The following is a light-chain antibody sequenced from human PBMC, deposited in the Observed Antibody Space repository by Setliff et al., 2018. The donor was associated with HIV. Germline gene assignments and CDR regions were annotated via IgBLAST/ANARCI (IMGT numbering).Light chain of an antibody. Sequence: SALTQPRSVSGSPGQSVTISCTGTSNDVGAYSFVSWFQQLPGAVPRLMIFDSNKRPSGVPDRFSGSKSGNTASLTISGLRPDDEADYYCCSYMGSYMYVFGTGTKVTV. CDR1: SNDVGAYSF. J-gene: IGLJ1*01. V-gene: IGLV2-11*01. CDR2: DSN. CDR3: CSYMGSYMYV.